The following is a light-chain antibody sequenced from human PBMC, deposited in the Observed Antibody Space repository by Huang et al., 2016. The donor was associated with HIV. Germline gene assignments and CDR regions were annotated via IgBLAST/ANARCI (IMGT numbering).Light chain of an antibody. Sequence: DIQVTQSPSSLSASVGDRVPSTCQASKDITDYLNWYQQTPGKAPKLLISAASNLASGVPSRFSGTRSGTDFTLTITSLQPEDIATYYCQQYDTLPYTFGQGTKLEI. V-gene: IGKV1-33*01. J-gene: IGKJ2*01. CDR2: AAS. CDR1: KDITDY. CDR3: QQYDTLPYT.